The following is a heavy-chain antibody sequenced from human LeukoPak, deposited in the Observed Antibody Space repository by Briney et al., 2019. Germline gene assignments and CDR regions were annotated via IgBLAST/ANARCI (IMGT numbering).Heavy chain of an antibody. V-gene: IGHV4-34*01. Sequence: PSETLSLTCAVYGGSFSGYYWSWIRQPPGKGLEWIGEINHSGSTNYNPSHKSRVTISVDTSKNQFSLKLSSVTAADTAVYYCARGWVYWGQGTLVTVSS. J-gene: IGHJ4*02. D-gene: IGHD7-27*01. CDR3: ARGWVY. CDR1: GGSFSGYY. CDR2: INHSGST.